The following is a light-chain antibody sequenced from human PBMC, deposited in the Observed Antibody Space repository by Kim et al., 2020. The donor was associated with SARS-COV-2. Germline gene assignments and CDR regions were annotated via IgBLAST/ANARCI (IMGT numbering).Light chain of an antibody. V-gene: IGKV3-20*01. CDR2: GAS. CDR3: QQHGNAPLT. Sequence: SPGEIATLSCSASQSVSRSYLAWFQHKPGQAPRLLIYGASSRAAGIPDRFRGSGSGTDFTLTISRLEREDFAVYYCQQHGNAPLTFGGGTKVDIK. J-gene: IGKJ4*01. CDR1: QSVSRSY.